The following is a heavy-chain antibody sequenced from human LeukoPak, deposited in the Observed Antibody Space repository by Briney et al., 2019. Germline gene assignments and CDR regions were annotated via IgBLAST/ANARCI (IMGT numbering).Heavy chain of an antibody. CDR3: ARRGAVPVEYLQY. CDR2: INPNSGVA. D-gene: IGHD6-19*01. V-gene: IGHV1-2*02. J-gene: IGHJ1*01. CDR1: GYTFTGYY. Sequence: ASVKVSCKASGYTFTGYYIHWVRQAPGQGLEWMGWINPNSGVANYAQNFQGRVTMTRDTSISTAYMELSRLTSDDTAVYYCARRGAVPVEYLQYWGQGTLVTVSS.